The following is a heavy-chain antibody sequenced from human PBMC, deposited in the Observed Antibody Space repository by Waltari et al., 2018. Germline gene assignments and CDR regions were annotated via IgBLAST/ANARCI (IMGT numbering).Heavy chain of an antibody. CDR3: ARKTSALYFDY. Sequence: QVQLVESGGGVVQPGGALRLSCAASGLGFISYGMHWVRQAPGKGLEWVAVIWFDGSNKYYADAVKGRFTISRDNSKNTLYLQMNSLRAEDTAVYYCARKTSALYFDYWGQGALVTVSS. CDR2: IWFDGSNK. V-gene: IGHV3-33*08. D-gene: IGHD2-2*01. J-gene: IGHJ4*02. CDR1: GLGFISYG.